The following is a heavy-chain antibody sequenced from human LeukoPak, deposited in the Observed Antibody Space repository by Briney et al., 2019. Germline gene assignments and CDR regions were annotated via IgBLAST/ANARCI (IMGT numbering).Heavy chain of an antibody. CDR2: IYYGGST. CDR3: ARTMPGSGSYFDY. CDR1: GGSISSSSSY. D-gene: IGHD1-26*01. Sequence: PSETLSLTCTVSGGSISSSSSYWGWIRQPPGKGLEWIGTIYYGGSTYYNPSLKSRVTISIHTSKNQFSLKLSSVTAADTAVYYCARTMPGSGSYFDYWGQGTLVTVSS. J-gene: IGHJ4*02. V-gene: IGHV4-39*01.